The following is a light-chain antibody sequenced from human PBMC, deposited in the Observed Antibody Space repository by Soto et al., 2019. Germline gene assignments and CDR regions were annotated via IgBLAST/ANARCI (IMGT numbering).Light chain of an antibody. CDR3: SSYTTISTVV. J-gene: IGLJ2*01. CDR1: SSDIGGYNY. CDR2: DVS. Sequence: QSVLTQPASVSVSPGQSITISCTGTSSDIGGYNYVSWYQQHPGKVPKLMIYDVSNRPSGVSDRFSGSKSGNTASLTISGLKAEDEADYYCSSYTTISTVVFGGGTKLTVL. V-gene: IGLV2-14*01.